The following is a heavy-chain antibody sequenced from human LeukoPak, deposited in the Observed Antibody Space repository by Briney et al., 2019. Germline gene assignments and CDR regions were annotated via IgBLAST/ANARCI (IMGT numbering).Heavy chain of an antibody. D-gene: IGHD5-18*01. J-gene: IGHJ6*02. CDR3: ARDGYSYYYYYYGMDV. V-gene: IGHV4-34*01. CDR1: GGSFSGYY. CDR2: INHSGGT. Sequence: PSETLSLTCAVYGGSFSGYYWSWIRQPPGKGLEWIGEINHSGGTNYNPSLKSRVTISVDTSKNQFSLKLSSVTAADTAVYYCARDGYSYYYYYYGMDVWGQGTTVTVSS.